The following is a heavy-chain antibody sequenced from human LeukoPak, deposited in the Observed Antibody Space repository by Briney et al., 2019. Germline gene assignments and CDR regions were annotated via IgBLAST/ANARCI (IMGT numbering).Heavy chain of an antibody. D-gene: IGHD4-17*01. CDR3: ASGNLGDYFAADYGMDV. J-gene: IGHJ6*02. CDR1: GYTFTGYY. Sequence: ASVKVSCKASGYTFTGYYIHWVRQAHGQGLEWMGRINPSSGDTNYAQKFQGRVTMTRDTSISTAYMELSGLRSDDTAVYYCASGNLGDYFAADYGMDVWGQGTTVTVSS. CDR2: INPSSGDT. V-gene: IGHV1-2*06.